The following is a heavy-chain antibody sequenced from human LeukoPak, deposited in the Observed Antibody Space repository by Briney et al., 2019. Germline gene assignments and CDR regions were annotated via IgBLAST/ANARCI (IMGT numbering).Heavy chain of an antibody. CDR3: AREDDTGRYMGDDAFDI. Sequence: GGSLRLSCAASGFTFSIYAMNWVRQAPGKGLEWVPVIGGSADSADYADSVKGRFTISRDDSKNTLYLQMISLRSEDTAVYYCAREDDTGRYMGDDAFDIWGQGTMVTVSS. J-gene: IGHJ3*02. CDR2: IGGSADSA. V-gene: IGHV3-23*01. CDR1: GFTFSIYA. D-gene: IGHD1-26*01.